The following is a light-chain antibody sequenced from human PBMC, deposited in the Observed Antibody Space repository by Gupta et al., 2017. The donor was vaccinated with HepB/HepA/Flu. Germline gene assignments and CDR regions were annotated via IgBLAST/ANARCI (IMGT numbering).Light chain of an antibody. J-gene: IGLJ2*01. V-gene: IGLV2-14*04. CDR1: SNDIAIYQY. Sequence: SVSGSPGQSITISCTGTSNDIAIYQYVSCYQQHPVKVPKLVIYDVSNRPSGVSDRFSGSKSGDTASLTISGLPAEDAADYYCSSYTSSGTLAVFGGGTRLTVL. CDR2: DVS. CDR3: SSYTSSGTLAV.